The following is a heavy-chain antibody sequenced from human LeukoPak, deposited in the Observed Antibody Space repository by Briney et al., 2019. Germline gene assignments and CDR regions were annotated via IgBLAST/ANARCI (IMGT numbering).Heavy chain of an antibody. CDR1: GGSISNYY. CDR3: ARSGSTTFGGVIDPFDY. Sequence: SETLSLTCTVSGGSISNYYWSWIRQPPGKGLEWIGYIYYSGSTNYNPSLKSRVTISVDTSKNQFSLKLSSVTAADTAVYYCARSGSTTFGGVIDPFDYWGQGTLVTVAS. D-gene: IGHD3-16*02. V-gene: IGHV4-59*01. CDR2: IYYSGST. J-gene: IGHJ4*02.